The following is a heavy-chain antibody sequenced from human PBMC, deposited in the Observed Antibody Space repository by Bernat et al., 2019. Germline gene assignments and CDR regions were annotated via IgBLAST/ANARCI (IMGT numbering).Heavy chain of an antibody. CDR1: GYSFTSYW. V-gene: IGHV5-10-1*03. CDR3: ARHLGIVVVPAATNDAFDI. J-gene: IGHJ3*02. CDR2: IDPSDSYT. D-gene: IGHD2-2*01. Sequence: EVQLVQSGAEVKKPGESLRISCKGSGYSFTSYWISWVRQMPGKGLECMGRIDPSDSYTNYSQSFQGHVTISADKSISTAYLQWSSLKASDTAMYYCARHLGIVVVPAATNDAFDIWGQGTMVTVSS.